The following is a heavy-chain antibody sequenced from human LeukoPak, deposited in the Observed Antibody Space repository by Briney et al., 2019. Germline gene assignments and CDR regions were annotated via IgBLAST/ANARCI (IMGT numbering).Heavy chain of an antibody. V-gene: IGHV4-39*02. CDR1: GGSVSSSSYY. J-gene: IGHJ4*02. Sequence: SETLSLTCTVSGGSVSSSSYYWGWIRQPPGKGLEWIGSIYYSGSTYYNPSLKSRVTISVDTSKNQFSLKLSSVTAADTAVYYCARDPPLIGCDYWGQGTLVTVSS. CDR3: ARDPPLIGCDY. D-gene: IGHD3-16*02. CDR2: IYYSGST.